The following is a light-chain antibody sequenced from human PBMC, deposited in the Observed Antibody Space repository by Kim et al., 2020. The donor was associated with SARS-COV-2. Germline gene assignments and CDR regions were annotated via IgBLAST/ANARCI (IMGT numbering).Light chain of an antibody. Sequence: EIVLTQSPGTLSLSPGERATLSCRASQSVISKYLVWYQQKPGQAPRLLIYGASSRATGIPDRFSGSGSGTDFTLTISRLEPEDFAVYYCQQFGTSPWTFGQGTKVDIK. V-gene: IGKV3-20*01. CDR1: QSVISKY. CDR3: QQFGTSPWT. J-gene: IGKJ1*01. CDR2: GAS.